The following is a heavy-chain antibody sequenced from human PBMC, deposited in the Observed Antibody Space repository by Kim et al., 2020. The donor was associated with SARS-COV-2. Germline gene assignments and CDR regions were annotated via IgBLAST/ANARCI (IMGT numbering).Heavy chain of an antibody. Sequence: SETLSLTCTVSGGSISTYCWSWVRQPPGKGLEWIAYIYYSGTTNYNPSLKSRVTISVDTSKNQFSLKLSSVTAADTAVYYCARSMVRGVNYYFDYWGQGTLVTVSS. D-gene: IGHD3-10*01. CDR2: IYYSGTT. CDR3: ARSMVRGVNYYFDY. V-gene: IGHV4-59*01. CDR1: GGSISTYC. J-gene: IGHJ4*02.